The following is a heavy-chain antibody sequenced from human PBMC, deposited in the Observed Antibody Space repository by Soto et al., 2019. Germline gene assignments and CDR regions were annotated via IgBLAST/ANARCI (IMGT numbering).Heavy chain of an antibody. D-gene: IGHD2-2*01. V-gene: IGHV3-23*01. CDR2: ISGNGGDYT. CDR3: VPLCRYCSTTTPR. Sequence: EVQLLESGGGLVQPGGSLRLSCAASGFTFSTYAMSWVRQAPRKGLEWVSAISGNGGDYTYYADYVKGRFTISRDNSKNTLYLQMNSLRAEDTAVYYCVPLCRYCSTTTPRWGQGTLVTVSS. CDR1: GFTFSTYA. J-gene: IGHJ4*02.